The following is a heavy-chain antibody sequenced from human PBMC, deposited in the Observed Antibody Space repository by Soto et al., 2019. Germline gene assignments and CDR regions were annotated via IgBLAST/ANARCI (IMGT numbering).Heavy chain of an antibody. CDR2: ISYDGSNK. CDR1: GFTFSSYA. CDR3: VRDSSGYCISTSCYGGFDY. J-gene: IGHJ4*02. V-gene: IGHV3-30-3*01. Sequence: GGSLRLSCAASGFTFSSYAMHWVRQAPGKGLEWVAVISYDGSNKYYADSVKGRFTISRDNSKNTLYLQMNSLRAEDTAVYYCVRDSSGYCISTSCYGGFDYSGQGTLVTVST. D-gene: IGHD2-2*01.